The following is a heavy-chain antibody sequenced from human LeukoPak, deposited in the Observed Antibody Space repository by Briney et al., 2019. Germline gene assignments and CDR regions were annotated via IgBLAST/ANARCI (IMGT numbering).Heavy chain of an antibody. J-gene: IGHJ3*02. V-gene: IGHV3-48*01. D-gene: IGHD1-26*01. Sequence: PGGSLRLSCAASGFSFSSYAMSWVRQAPGKGLEWVSYISSSSSNIYYADSVKGRFTISRDNAKKSLYLQMNSLRAEDTAVYYCARGSGSYSFEALRIWGQGTMVTASS. CDR1: GFSFSSYA. CDR2: ISSSSSNI. CDR3: ARGSGSYSFEALRI.